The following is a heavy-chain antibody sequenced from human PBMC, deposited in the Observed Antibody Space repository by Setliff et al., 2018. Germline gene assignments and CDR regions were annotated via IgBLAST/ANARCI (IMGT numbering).Heavy chain of an antibody. Sequence: GASVKVSCKTSGFVFITYAITWVRQAPGQGLEWMGWISGYYNKTNYAQKLQGRVTMTTDTSTSTAYMELRSLRSDDTAVYYCARDRKEVVISPGQAAFDIWGQGTMVTVSS. CDR3: ARDRKEVVISPGQAAFDI. V-gene: IGHV1-18*01. D-gene: IGHD3-22*01. CDR2: ISGYYNKT. CDR1: GFVFITYA. J-gene: IGHJ3*02.